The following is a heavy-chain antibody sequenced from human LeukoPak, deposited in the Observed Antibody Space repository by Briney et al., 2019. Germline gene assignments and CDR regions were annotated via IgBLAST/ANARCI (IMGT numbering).Heavy chain of an antibody. V-gene: IGHV5-51*01. CDR3: ARQERFGELFFDY. D-gene: IGHD3-10*01. Sequence: GESRKISCKGSGYSITSYWIGWVRQMPGKGLEWMGIIYPDDSDTRYSPSFQGQVTISADKSISTAYLQWSSLKASDTAMYYCARQERFGELFFDYWGQGTLVTVSS. CDR2: IYPDDSDT. J-gene: IGHJ4*02. CDR1: GYSITSYW.